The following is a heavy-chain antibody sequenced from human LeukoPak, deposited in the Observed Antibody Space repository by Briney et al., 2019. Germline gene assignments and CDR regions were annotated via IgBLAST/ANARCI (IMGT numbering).Heavy chain of an antibody. Sequence: PGGSLRLSCAASGXTFSSYGMHWVRQAPGKGLEWVALISYDGSNKYYADSVKGRFTISRDNSKDMLYLQMDSLRAEGTAVYYCAKRTKVGATTFYYYGMDVWGQGTTVTVSS. CDR3: AKRTKVGATTFYYYGMDV. CDR2: ISYDGSNK. CDR1: GXTFSSYG. J-gene: IGHJ6*02. V-gene: IGHV3-30*18. D-gene: IGHD1-26*01.